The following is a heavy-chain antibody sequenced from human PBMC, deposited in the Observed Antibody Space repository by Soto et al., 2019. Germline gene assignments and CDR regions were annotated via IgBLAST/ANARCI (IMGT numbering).Heavy chain of an antibody. J-gene: IGHJ6*02. Sequence: QVQLVQSVAEVKKPGSSVKVSCKASGGTFSSYAISWVRQAPGQGLEWMGGIIPIFGTANYAQKFQGRVTITADESTSTAYMELSSLRSEDTAVYYCARVEAVRGVIGSGMDVWGQGTTVTVSS. V-gene: IGHV1-69*01. D-gene: IGHD3-10*01. CDR2: IIPIFGTA. CDR3: ARVEAVRGVIGSGMDV. CDR1: GGTFSSYA.